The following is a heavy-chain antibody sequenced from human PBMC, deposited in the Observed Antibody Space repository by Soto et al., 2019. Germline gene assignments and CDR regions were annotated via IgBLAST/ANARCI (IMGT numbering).Heavy chain of an antibody. D-gene: IGHD3-10*01. CDR2: IYWDDDK. J-gene: IGHJ4*02. CDR1: GFSLATSGVA. Sequence: QITLKESGPTLVKPTQTLTLTCTFSGFSLATSGVAVGWIRQPPGKGLEWLSVIYWDDDKRSSPSLRSRLTITKDTSKNQVVLKMTNIDPADTASYYCAHRHRASGGLFDYWGQRTLVTVSS. V-gene: IGHV2-5*02. CDR3: AHRHRASGGLFDY.